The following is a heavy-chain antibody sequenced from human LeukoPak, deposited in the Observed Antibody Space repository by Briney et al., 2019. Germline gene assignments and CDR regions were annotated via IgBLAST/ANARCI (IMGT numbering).Heavy chain of an antibody. J-gene: IGHJ4*02. CDR2: ISNDGTTE. CDR1: GFNFSPYA. CDR3: TKEAQFAN. Sequence: GGSLRLSCVASGFNFSPYAVHWVRQAPGKGLEWVAIISNDGTTESYTDSVKGRFTLSRDNSKNTLYLQMSSLRAEDTAVYYCTKEAQFANWGQGTLVTVSS. V-gene: IGHV3-30-3*01. D-gene: IGHD3-10*01.